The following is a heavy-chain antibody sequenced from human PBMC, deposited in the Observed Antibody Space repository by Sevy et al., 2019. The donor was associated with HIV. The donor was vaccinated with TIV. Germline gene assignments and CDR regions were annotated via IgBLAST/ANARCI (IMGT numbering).Heavy chain of an antibody. CDR1: GYTFTSYG. CDR2: ISAYNGNT. J-gene: IGHJ4*02. V-gene: IGHV1-18*01. D-gene: IGHD3-22*01. Sequence: ASVKVSCKASGYTFTSYGISWVRQAPGQGLEWMGWISAYNGNTNYAQRLQGRVIMTTDTSRTTAFMELRSLRSDDTAVYYCARDPRTFYYDSSGYGHDYWGQGTLVTVSS. CDR3: ARDPRTFYYDSSGYGHDY.